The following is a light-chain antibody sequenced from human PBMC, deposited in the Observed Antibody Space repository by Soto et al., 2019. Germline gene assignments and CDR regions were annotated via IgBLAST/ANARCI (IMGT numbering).Light chain of an antibody. Sequence: QTVVTQEPSLTVSPGGTVTLTCASSTGAVTSGYYPNWFQQKPGQAPRALIYSTSNKHPWTPARFSGSLLGGKAALTLSGVQPEDEAEYYCLLYYGGGVVFGGGTKLTVL. CDR2: STS. J-gene: IGLJ2*01. V-gene: IGLV7-43*01. CDR1: TGAVTSGYY. CDR3: LLYYGGGVV.